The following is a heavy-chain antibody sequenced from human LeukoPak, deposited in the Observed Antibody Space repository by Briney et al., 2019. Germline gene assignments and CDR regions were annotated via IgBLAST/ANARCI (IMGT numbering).Heavy chain of an antibody. J-gene: IGHJ4*02. CDR1: GYSFSSDYY. Sequence: SETLSLTCTVSGYSFSSDYYWGWIRQPPGEGLEWIGSIYHSGSTYYNPSLKSRVTISVDTSKNQFSLKLSSVTAADTAVYYCARAIEVGAMTPFDYWGQGTLVTVSS. D-gene: IGHD1-26*01. CDR2: IYHSGST. CDR3: ARAIEVGAMTPFDY. V-gene: IGHV4-38-2*02.